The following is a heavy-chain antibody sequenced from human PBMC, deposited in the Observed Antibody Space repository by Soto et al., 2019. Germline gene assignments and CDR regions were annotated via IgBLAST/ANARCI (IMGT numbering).Heavy chain of an antibody. Sequence: PVGSLRLSCAASGLTFSSYAMSWVRQAPGRGLERVSAISGSGGSTYYADPVKGRFTISRDNSKNTLYLQMNSLRAEDTAIYYCAKVPQWLSTYCFDYWGQGALVTVSS. V-gene: IGHV3-23*01. D-gene: IGHD3-22*01. J-gene: IGHJ4*02. CDR1: GLTFSSYA. CDR2: ISGSGGST. CDR3: AKVPQWLSTYCFDY.